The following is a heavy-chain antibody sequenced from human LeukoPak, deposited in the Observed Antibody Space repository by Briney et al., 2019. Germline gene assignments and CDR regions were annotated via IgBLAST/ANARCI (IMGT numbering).Heavy chain of an antibody. Sequence: PSETLSPTCTVSGGSISSYYWSWIRQPPGKGLEWIGYIYYSGSTNYNPSLKSRVTISVDTSKNQFSLKLSSVTAADTAVYYCARYNYYYYYMDVWGKGTTVTISS. CDR1: GGSISSYY. CDR2: IYYSGST. CDR3: ARYNYYYYYMDV. J-gene: IGHJ6*03. V-gene: IGHV4-59*01.